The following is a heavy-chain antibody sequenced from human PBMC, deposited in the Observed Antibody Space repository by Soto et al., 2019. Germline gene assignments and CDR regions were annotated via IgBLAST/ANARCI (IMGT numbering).Heavy chain of an antibody. D-gene: IGHD5-12*01. Sequence: SETLSLTCTVSGGSISSYYWSWIRQPPGKGLEWIGYIYYSGSTNYNPSLKSRVTISVDTSKNQFSLKLSSVTAADTAVYSCARVVPDGYSDYWGQGTLVTVSS. CDR2: IYYSGST. J-gene: IGHJ4*02. V-gene: IGHV4-59*01. CDR1: GGSISSYY. CDR3: ARVVPDGYSDY.